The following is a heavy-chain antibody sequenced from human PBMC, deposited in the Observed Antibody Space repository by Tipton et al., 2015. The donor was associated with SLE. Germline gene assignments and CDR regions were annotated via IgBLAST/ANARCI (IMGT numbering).Heavy chain of an antibody. Sequence: QSGAEVKKAGESLKISCKGSGYSFSSNWIGWVRQMPGKGLEWMGIIYPGDSDTKYSPSFQGQVTISADKSISTAYLQWSSLKASDTAIYYCARHYGSPGYYYGMDVWGQGTTVTVSS. V-gene: IGHV5-51*01. J-gene: IGHJ6*02. CDR1: GYSFSSNW. CDR2: IYPGDSDT. D-gene: IGHD3-10*01. CDR3: ARHYGSPGYYYGMDV.